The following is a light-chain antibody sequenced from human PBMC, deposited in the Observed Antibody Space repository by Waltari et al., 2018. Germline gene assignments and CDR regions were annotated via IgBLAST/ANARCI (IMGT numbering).Light chain of an antibody. CDR1: QSVRNY. Sequence: EIVLTQSPGTLSLSPGERATLSCRASQSVRNYLAWYQQKPGQAPRLLIYDASNRATGIPARFSGSGSGTDFTLTISSLEPEDFAVYYCQQRYNWRTFGGGTKVELK. J-gene: IGKJ4*01. V-gene: IGKV3-11*01. CDR3: QQRYNWRT. CDR2: DAS.